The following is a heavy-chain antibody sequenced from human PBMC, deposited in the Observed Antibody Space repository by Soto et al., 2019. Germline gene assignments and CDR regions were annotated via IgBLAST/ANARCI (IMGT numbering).Heavy chain of an antibody. D-gene: IGHD5-12*01. J-gene: IGHJ6*02. Sequence: SVKVSCKASGGTFSSYAISWVRQAPGRGLEWMGGIIPIFGRANYAQKVQGRVTVAADESTSTAYLELSSLRSEDTAVYYCATGGYSGYDYNYYYYGMDVWGQGTTVTVSS. CDR3: ATGGYSGYDYNYYYYGMDV. CDR2: IIPIFGRA. CDR1: GGTFSSYA. V-gene: IGHV1-69*13.